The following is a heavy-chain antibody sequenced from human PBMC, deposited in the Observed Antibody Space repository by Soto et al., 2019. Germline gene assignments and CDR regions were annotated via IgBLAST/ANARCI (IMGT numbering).Heavy chain of an antibody. CDR1: GFTFSSYA. Sequence: EVQLLESGGGLVQPGGSLRLSCAASGFTFSSYAMSWVRQAPGKGLEWVSVISGSGGSTYYADSVKGRFTISRDNSKNTLYLQMNSLRAEDTAVYYCAKTEGYCSSTSCYYYYMDVWGKGTMVTVSS. V-gene: IGHV3-23*01. CDR2: ISGSGGST. J-gene: IGHJ6*03. D-gene: IGHD2-2*01. CDR3: AKTEGYCSSTSCYYYYMDV.